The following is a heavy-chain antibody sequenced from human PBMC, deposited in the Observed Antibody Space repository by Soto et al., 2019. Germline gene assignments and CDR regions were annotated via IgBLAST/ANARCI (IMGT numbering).Heavy chain of an antibody. V-gene: IGHV1-2*04. D-gene: IGHD2-2*01. CDR1: GYTFTGYY. Sequence: ASVKVSCKASGYTFTGYYIHWVRQAPGQGLEWIGWINPKSGGTHYAQNFQGWVTMARDTSISTAYMELSRLKSDDTAVYYCARGYCSCTSCYAATHYSYLDVWGTVTPVTFS. CDR2: INPKSGGT. J-gene: IGHJ6*03. CDR3: ARGYCSCTSCYAATHYSYLDV.